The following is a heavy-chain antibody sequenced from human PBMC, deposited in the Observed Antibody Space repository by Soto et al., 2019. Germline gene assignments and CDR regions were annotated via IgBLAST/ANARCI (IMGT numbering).Heavy chain of an antibody. J-gene: IGHJ4*02. V-gene: IGHV3-30*18. CDR3: AKDTYYHDSSGYYVFDY. CDR2: ISYDGSNK. D-gene: IGHD3-22*01. Sequence: QVPLVESGGGVVQPGRSLRLSCAASGFSFSSYGMHWVRQTPGKGLEWVAGISYDGSNKYYVDSMKGRLTISRDNSKNTLDLQMNSLRAEDTAVYYCAKDTYYHDSSGYYVFDYWGQGTLVTVSS. CDR1: GFSFSSYG.